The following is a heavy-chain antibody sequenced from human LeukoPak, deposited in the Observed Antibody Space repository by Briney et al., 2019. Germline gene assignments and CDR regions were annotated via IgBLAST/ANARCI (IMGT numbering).Heavy chain of an antibody. CDR3: ARGGITIFGVAPPEYKNNWFDP. J-gene: IGHJ5*02. Sequence: GASVKVSCKASGYTFTSYDINWVRQATGQGLEWMGWINPNSGNTGYAQKFQGRVTITRNTSISTAYMELSSLRSEDTAVYYCARGGITIFGVAPPEYKNNWFDPWGQGTLVTVSS. CDR2: INPNSGNT. D-gene: IGHD3-3*01. V-gene: IGHV1-8*03. CDR1: GYTFTSYD.